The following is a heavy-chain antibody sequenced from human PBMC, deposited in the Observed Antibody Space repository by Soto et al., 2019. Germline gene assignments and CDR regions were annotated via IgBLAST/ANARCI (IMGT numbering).Heavy chain of an antibody. D-gene: IGHD5-18*01. CDR3: ARDQVDTAMVNWFDP. J-gene: IGHJ5*02. V-gene: IGHV1-69*04. Sequence: SVKVSCKASGGTFSSYTISWVRQAPGQGLEWMGRIIPILGIANYAQKFQGRVTNTADKSTSTAYMELSSLRSEDTAVYYCARDQVDTAMVNWFDPWGQGTLVTVSS. CDR2: IIPILGIA. CDR1: GGTFSSYT.